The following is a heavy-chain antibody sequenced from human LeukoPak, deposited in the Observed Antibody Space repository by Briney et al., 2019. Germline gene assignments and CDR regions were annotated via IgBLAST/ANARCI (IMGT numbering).Heavy chain of an antibody. CDR1: GGSISSYY. J-gene: IGHJ6*02. Sequence: SETLSLTCTVSGGSISSYYWSWIRQPAGKGLEWIGRIYTSGSTNYNPSLKSRVTMSVDTSKNQFSLKLSSVTAADTAVYYCARENPYGDYGLRYYYGMDVWGQGTTVTVSS. D-gene: IGHD4-17*01. CDR2: IYTSGST. CDR3: ARENPYGDYGLRYYYGMDV. V-gene: IGHV4-4*07.